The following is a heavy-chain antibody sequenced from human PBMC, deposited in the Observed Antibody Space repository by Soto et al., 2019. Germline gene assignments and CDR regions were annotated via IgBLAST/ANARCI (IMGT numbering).Heavy chain of an antibody. D-gene: IGHD6-6*01. CDR3: ARDDGRIAARPGPVMDV. CDR1: GGTFSSYA. CDR2: IIPIFGTA. Sequence: ASVKVSCKASGGTFSSYAISWVRQAPGQGLEWMGGIIPIFGTANYAQKFQGRVTITADESTSTAYMELSSLRSEDTAVYYCARDDGRIAARPGPVMDVWGQGTTVTVSS. J-gene: IGHJ6*02. V-gene: IGHV1-69*13.